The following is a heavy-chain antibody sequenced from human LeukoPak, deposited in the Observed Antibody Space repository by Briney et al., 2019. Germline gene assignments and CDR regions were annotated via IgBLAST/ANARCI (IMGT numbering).Heavy chain of an antibody. J-gene: IGHJ4*02. CDR2: ISSSSSYI. CDR1: GFTFSSYS. Sequence: PGGSLRLSCAASGFTFSSYSMNWVRQAPGKGLEWVSSISSSSSYIYYVDSVKGRFTISRDNAKNSLYLQMNSLRAEDTAVYYCARGARFDYDFWSGPRDFDYWGQGTLVTVSS. CDR3: ARGARFDYDFWSGPRDFDY. D-gene: IGHD3-3*01. V-gene: IGHV3-21*01.